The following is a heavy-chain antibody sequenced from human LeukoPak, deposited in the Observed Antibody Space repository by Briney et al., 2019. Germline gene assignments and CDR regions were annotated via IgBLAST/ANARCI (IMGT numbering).Heavy chain of an antibody. CDR2: LYSGGST. CDR1: GFTFSSYA. J-gene: IGHJ4*02. D-gene: IGHD6-6*01. Sequence: GGSLRLSCAASGFTFSSYAMSWVRQAPGKGLEWVSVLYSGGSTYYADSVKGRFTISRDNSKNTLYLQMNSLRAEDTAVYYCAREYSSSSYYFDYWGQGTLVTVSS. V-gene: IGHV3-53*01. CDR3: AREYSSSSYYFDY.